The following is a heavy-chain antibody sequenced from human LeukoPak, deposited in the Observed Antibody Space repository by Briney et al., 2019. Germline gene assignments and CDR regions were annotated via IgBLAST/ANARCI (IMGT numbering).Heavy chain of an antibody. D-gene: IGHD3-10*01. Sequence: GASVKVSCKASGGTFSSYAISWVRQAPGQGLEWMGGIIPIFGTANYAQKFQGRVTITADKSTSTAYMELSSLRSEDTAVYYCARGGLWFGELYYYFDYWGQGTLVTVSS. V-gene: IGHV1-69*06. J-gene: IGHJ4*02. CDR3: ARGGLWFGELYYYFDY. CDR1: GGTFSSYA. CDR2: IIPIFGTA.